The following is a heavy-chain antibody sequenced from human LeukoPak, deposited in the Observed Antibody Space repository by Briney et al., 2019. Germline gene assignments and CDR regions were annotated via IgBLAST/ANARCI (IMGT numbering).Heavy chain of an antibody. CDR1: GFTFSSYG. CDR3: ARVTPSDAFDI. CDR2: IYSGGST. J-gene: IGHJ3*02. V-gene: IGHV3-NL1*01. Sequence: PGGSLRLSCAASGFTFSSYGMHWVRQAPGKGLEWVSVIYSGGSTYYADSVKGRFTISRDNSKNTLYLQMNSLRAEDTAVYYCARVTPSDAFDIWGQGTMVTVSS. D-gene: IGHD6-6*01.